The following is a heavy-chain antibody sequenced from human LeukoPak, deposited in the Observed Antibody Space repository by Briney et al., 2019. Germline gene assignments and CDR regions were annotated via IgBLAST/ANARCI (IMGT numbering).Heavy chain of an antibody. CDR2: IRYDGSNK. CDR3: AKALREYYDSSALDY. J-gene: IGHJ4*02. V-gene: IGHV3-30*02. Sequence: GGSLRLSCAASGFTFSSYGMHWVRQAPGKGLEWVAFIRYDGSNKYYADSVKGRFTISRDNSKNTLYLQMNSLRAEDTAVYYCAKALREYYDSSALDYWGQGTLVTVSS. CDR1: GFTFSSYG. D-gene: IGHD3-22*01.